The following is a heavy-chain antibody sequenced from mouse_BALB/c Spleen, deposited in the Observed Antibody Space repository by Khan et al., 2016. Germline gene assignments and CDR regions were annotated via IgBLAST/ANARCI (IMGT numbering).Heavy chain of an antibody. CDR3: ARFGNFGYFDG. CDR2: ISYDNSTV. J-gene: IGHJ1*01. D-gene: IGHD2-1*01. V-gene: IGHV5-17*02. Sequence: EVELVESGGGLVQPGGSRKLSCAASGFTFSYFGMHWVRQAPEKGLEWVAFISYDNSTVYYADPVKGRFTISRDNPKNTLFLQMSSLRSADTAIYYCARFGNFGYFDGWGAGTTVTVSS. CDR1: GFTFSYFG.